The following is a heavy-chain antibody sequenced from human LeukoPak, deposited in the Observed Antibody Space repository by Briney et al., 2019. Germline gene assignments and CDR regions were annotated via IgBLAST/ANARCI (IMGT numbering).Heavy chain of an antibody. CDR2: IYHIGST. V-gene: IGHV4-38-2*01. CDR1: GYSISSGYY. Sequence: SETLSLTCAVSGYSISSGYYWGWIRQPPGKGLEWIGSIYHIGSTYYNPSLKSRVTISVDTSKNQCSLKLSSVTAADTAVYYCARVGAIGYCSSTSCYTEHNWFDPWGQGTLVTVSS. CDR3: ARVGAIGYCSSTSCYTEHNWFDP. J-gene: IGHJ5*02. D-gene: IGHD2-2*02.